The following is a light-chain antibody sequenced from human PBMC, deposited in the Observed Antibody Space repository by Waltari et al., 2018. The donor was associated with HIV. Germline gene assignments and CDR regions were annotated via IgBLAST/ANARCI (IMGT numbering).Light chain of an antibody. Sequence: EIVMTQSPATLSVSPGERATLSCRASQSVSSNLAWYQQKPGQAPRLLIYGASTRATGIPARISGSRSGTEFTLTISSRQSEDFAVYYCQQYHNWPPLTFGQGTKVEIK. CDR1: QSVSSN. CDR3: QQYHNWPPLT. J-gene: IGKJ1*01. CDR2: GAS. V-gene: IGKV3-15*01.